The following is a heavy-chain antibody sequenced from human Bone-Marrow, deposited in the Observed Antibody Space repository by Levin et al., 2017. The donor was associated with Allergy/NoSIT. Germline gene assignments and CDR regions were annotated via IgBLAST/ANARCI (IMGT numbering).Heavy chain of an antibody. CDR2: FDPEDGET. CDR3: ATGVLYDSSGYYYSGWRTALDY. V-gene: IGHV1-24*01. CDR1: GYTLTELS. Sequence: VASVKVSCKVSGYTLTELSMHWVRQAPGKGLEWMGGFDPEDGETIYAQKFQGRVTMTEDTSTDTAYMELSSLRSEDTAVYYCATGVLYDSSGYYYSGWRTALDYWGQGTLVTVSS. J-gene: IGHJ4*02. D-gene: IGHD3-22*01.